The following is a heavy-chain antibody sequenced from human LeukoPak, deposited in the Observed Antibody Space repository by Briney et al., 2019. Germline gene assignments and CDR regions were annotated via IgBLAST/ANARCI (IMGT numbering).Heavy chain of an antibody. D-gene: IGHD3-9*01. CDR1: GGSISSGGYY. V-gene: IGHV4-31*03. CDR3: ARSVTGYYPYYFDY. J-gene: IGHJ4*02. Sequence: SETLSLTCTVSGGSISSGGYYWSWIPQHPGKGVEWIGYIYYSGSTYYNPSLKSRVTISVDTSKNQFSLKLSSVTAADTAVYYCARSVTGYYPYYFDYWGQGTLVTVSS. CDR2: IYYSGST.